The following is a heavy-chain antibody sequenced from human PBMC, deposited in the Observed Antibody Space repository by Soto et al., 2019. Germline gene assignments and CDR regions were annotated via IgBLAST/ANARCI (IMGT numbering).Heavy chain of an antibody. J-gene: IGHJ5*02. V-gene: IGHV1-46*01. D-gene: IGHD6-13*01. CDR1: GYTFTSYY. Sequence: GASVKVSCKASGYTFTSYYMHWVRQAPGQGLEWMGIINPSGGSTSYAQKFQGRVTMTRDTSTSTAYMELRSLRSEDTAVYYCARDPSLCSSSWSNWFDPWAQGTLVTVSS. CDR3: ARDPSLCSSSWSNWFDP. CDR2: INPSGGST.